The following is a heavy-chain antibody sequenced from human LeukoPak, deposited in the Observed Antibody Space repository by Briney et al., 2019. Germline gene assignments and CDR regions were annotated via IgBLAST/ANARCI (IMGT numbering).Heavy chain of an antibody. V-gene: IGHV3-48*02. D-gene: IGHD1-26*01. CDR1: GXXXXXYM. CDR3: ARDPTISGSYSDY. Sequence: SGGSLRLSCAASGXXXXXYMMXXXXXXPGXGLXXVXXINNNSRTXXYXDSVKGRFNVSRDNAKNSLYLQMNSLRDEDTAVYYCARDPTISGSYSDYWGQGTLVTVSS. CDR2: INNNSRTX. J-gene: IGHJ4*02.